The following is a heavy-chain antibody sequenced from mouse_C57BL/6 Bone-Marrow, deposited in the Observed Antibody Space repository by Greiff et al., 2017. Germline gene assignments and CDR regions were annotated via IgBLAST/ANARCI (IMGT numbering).Heavy chain of an antibody. CDR3: ARPYGSSPFAY. D-gene: IGHD1-1*01. V-gene: IGHV5-12*01. Sequence: EVQRVESGGGLVQPGGSLKLSCAASGFTFSDYYMYWVRQTPEKRLEWVAYISNGGGSTYYPDTVKGRFTISRDNAKNTLYLQMSRLKSEDTAMYYCARPYGSSPFAYWGQGTLVTVSA. CDR2: ISNGGGST. CDR1: GFTFSDYY. J-gene: IGHJ3*01.